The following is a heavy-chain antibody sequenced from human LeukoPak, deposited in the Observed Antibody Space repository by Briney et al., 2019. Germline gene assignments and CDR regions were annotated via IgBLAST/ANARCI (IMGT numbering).Heavy chain of an antibody. CDR1: GYTFTGYY. J-gene: IGHJ4*02. CDR2: INPNSGGT. D-gene: IGHD3-3*01. CDR3: ARAATVGTGYDFWSGYHLRYYFDY. V-gene: IGHV1-2*02. Sequence: ASVKVSCKASGYTFTGYYMHWVRQAPGQGLEWMGWINPNSGGTNYAQKFQGRVTMTRDTSISTAYMELSRLRSDDTAVYYCARAATVGTGYDFWSGYHLRYYFDYWGQGTLVTVSS.